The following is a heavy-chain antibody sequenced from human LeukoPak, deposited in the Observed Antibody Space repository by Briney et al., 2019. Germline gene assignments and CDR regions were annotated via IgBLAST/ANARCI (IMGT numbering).Heavy chain of an antibody. V-gene: IGHV1-24*01. CDR1: GYTLTELS. J-gene: IGHJ6*04. Sequence: GASVKVSCRVSGYTLTELSMHWVRQAPGKGLEWMGGFDPEDGETIYAQKFQGRVTMTEDTSTDTAYMELSGLRSEDTAVYYCATIPGIAVAGVMDVWGKGTTVTVSS. D-gene: IGHD6-19*01. CDR3: ATIPGIAVAGVMDV. CDR2: FDPEDGET.